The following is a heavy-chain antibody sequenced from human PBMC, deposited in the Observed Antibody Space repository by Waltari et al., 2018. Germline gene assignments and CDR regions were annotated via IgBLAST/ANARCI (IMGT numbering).Heavy chain of an antibody. J-gene: IGHJ4*02. CDR3: ARVPDCSGGSCAWGYFDY. Sequence: QVQLQESGPGLVKPSETLSLTCTVSGGSISSYYWSWIRQPPGKGLEWIGYIYYSGSTTYNPSLKSRVTISVDTSKNQFSLKLSSVTAADTAVYYCARVPDCSGGSCAWGYFDYWGQGTLVTVSS. D-gene: IGHD2-15*01. V-gene: IGHV4-59*01. CDR1: GGSISSYY. CDR2: IYYSGST.